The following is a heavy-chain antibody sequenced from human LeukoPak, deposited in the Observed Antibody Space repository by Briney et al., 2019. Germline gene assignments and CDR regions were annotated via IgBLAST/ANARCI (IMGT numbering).Heavy chain of an antibody. J-gene: IGHJ4*02. CDR3: ASTQGAAAGTGGFDY. V-gene: IGHV4-4*09. Sequence: SETLSLTCTVSGGSISSYYWSWIRQPPGKGLEWIGCIYTSGSTNYNPSLKSRVTISVDTSKNQFSLKLSSVTAADTAVYYCASTQGAAAGTGGFDYWGQGTLVTVSS. D-gene: IGHD6-13*01. CDR1: GGSISSYY. CDR2: IYTSGST.